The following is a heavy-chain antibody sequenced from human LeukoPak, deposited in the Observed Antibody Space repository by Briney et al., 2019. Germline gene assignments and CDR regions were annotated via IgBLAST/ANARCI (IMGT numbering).Heavy chain of an antibody. CDR2: ISSNGGST. CDR1: GFTFSNYA. D-gene: IGHD6-19*01. J-gene: IGHJ1*01. Sequence: PGGSLRLSCAASGFTFSNYAVTWVRQAPGKGLEWVSVISSNGGSTYYADSVKGRFTISRDNSKNTLYLQMNSLRAEDTAVYYCAKETYTSGWSPPPQHWGQGTLVTVSS. V-gene: IGHV3-23*01. CDR3: AKETYTSGWSPPPQH.